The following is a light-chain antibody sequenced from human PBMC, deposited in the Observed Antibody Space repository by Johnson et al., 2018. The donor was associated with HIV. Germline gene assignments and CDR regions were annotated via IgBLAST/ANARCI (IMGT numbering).Light chain of an antibody. CDR1: SSNIGNNY. V-gene: IGLV1-51*02. Sequence: QLVLTQPPSVSAAPGQKVTISCSGSSSNIGNNYVSWYQQLPGTAPKLLIYENNKRPSGIPDRFSGSKSGKSATLGITGLQTGDEADYYCGTWDNSLNTGAVFGPGTKVTVL. CDR3: GTWDNSLNTGAV. CDR2: ENN. J-gene: IGLJ1*01.